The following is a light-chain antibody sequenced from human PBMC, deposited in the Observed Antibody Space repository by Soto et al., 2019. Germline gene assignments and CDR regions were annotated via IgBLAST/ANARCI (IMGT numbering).Light chain of an antibody. CDR1: QSVSSSY. J-gene: IGKJ1*01. Sequence: VLTQSPGTLSLSPGERATLSCRASQSVSSSYLAWYQQKPGQAPRLLIYGASSRATGIPDRFSGSGSGTDFTLTISRLDPEDFAVYYCQQYGSSPWTFGQGTKVDIK. V-gene: IGKV3-20*01. CDR3: QQYGSSPWT. CDR2: GAS.